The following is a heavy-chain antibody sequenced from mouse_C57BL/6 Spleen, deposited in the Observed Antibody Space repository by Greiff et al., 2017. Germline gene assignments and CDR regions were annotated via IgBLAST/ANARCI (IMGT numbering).Heavy chain of an antibody. CDR3: ARGGYYGSSSWFAY. Sequence: EVQLQESGPELVKPGASVKISCKASGYSFTGYYMNWVKQSPEKSLEWIGEINPSTGGTTYNQKFKAKATLTVDKSSSTAYMQLKSLTSEDSAVYDWARGGYYGSSSWFAYWGQGTLVTVSA. CDR2: INPSTGGT. J-gene: IGHJ3*01. D-gene: IGHD1-1*01. V-gene: IGHV1-42*01. CDR1: GYSFTGYY.